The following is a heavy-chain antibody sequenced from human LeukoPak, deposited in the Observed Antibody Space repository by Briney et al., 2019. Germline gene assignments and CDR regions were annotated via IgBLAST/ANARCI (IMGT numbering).Heavy chain of an antibody. V-gene: IGHV5-51*01. D-gene: IGHD3-16*01. CDR2: IYPGDSDT. Sequence: GESLKISCKGSGYSFTSYWIGWVRPMPGKGLEWMGIIYPGDSDTRYSPSFQGQVTISADKSINTAYLQWSSLKASDSAMYYCARLFDFYYYMDVWGKGTAVTVSS. CDR1: GYSFTSYW. J-gene: IGHJ6*03. CDR3: ARLFDFYYYMDV.